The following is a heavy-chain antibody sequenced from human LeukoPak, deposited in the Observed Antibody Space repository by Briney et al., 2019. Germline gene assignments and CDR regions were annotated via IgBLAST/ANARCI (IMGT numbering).Heavy chain of an antibody. V-gene: IGHV1-24*01. CDR1: GYTLTELS. CDR3: ATSTDYYDSSGYLRALDH. Sequence: ASVKVSCKVSGYTLTELSMHWVRQAPGKGLEWMGGFDPEDGETIYAQKFQGRVTMTEDTSTDTAYMELSSLRSEDTAVYYCATSTDYYDSSGYLRALDHWGQGTLVTVSS. D-gene: IGHD3-22*01. J-gene: IGHJ4*02. CDR2: FDPEDGET.